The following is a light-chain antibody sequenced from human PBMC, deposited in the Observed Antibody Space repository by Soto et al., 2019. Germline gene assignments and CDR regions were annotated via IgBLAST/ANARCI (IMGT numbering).Light chain of an antibody. CDR2: EVS. CDR1: SSDVGGYNY. V-gene: IGLV2-14*01. J-gene: IGLJ3*02. CDR3: SSYTSSSWV. Sequence: QSALTQPASVSGSPRQSITISCTGTSSDVGGYNYVSWYQQHPGKAPKLMIYEVSNRPSGVSNRFSGSESGNTASLTISGLQAEDEADYYCSSYTSSSWVFGGGTKLTVL.